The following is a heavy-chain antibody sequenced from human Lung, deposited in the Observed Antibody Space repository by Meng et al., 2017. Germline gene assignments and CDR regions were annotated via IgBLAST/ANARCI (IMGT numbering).Heavy chain of an antibody. V-gene: IGHV1-18*01. Sequence: QVQLVQSGGEVKKPGASVKVSCKASGYMFTSYGINWVRQAPGQGLEWMGWISADNGNTKYAQKVQGRVTMTRDTSTTTAYMELRNLRSDDTAVYYCVSERGGGSFDYWGQGTLVTVSS. J-gene: IGHJ4*02. CDR3: VSERGGGSFDY. CDR2: ISADNGNT. D-gene: IGHD3-10*01. CDR1: GYMFTSYG.